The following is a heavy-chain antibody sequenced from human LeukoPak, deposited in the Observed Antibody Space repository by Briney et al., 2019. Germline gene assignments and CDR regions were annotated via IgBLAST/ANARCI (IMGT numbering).Heavy chain of an antibody. CDR1: GFTFSNYW. V-gene: IGHV3-74*01. J-gene: IGHJ5*02. CDR3: ARRSFSRYCSAGTCAFSRFDP. Sequence: GGSLRLSCAASGFTFSNYWMHWVRQAPGKGLVWVSRINTDGSSTDYADSVKGRFTISRDNAKNSLYLQMNSLRAEDTAVYYCARRSFSRYCSAGTCAFSRFDPWGQGTLVTVSS. D-gene: IGHD2-15*01. CDR2: INTDGSST.